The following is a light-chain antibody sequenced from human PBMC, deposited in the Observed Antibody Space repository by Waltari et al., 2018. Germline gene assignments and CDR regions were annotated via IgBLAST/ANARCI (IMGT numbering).Light chain of an antibody. CDR1: SSNIGGNT. CDR3: ATWDDSLSGPV. J-gene: IGLJ3*02. Sequence: QSVLTQPPSVSGAPGQRVTISCSGSSSNIGGNTVTWYQQLPGRAPKLLIYNGNRRPSGCPDRFSESKSGTSDSLAITGLQSEDEADYYCATWDDSLSGPVFGGGTKLTVL. CDR2: NGN. V-gene: IGLV1-44*01.